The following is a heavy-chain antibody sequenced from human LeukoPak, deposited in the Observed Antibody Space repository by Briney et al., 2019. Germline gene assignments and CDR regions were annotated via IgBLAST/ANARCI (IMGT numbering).Heavy chain of an antibody. CDR1: GYTFTDYY. J-gene: IGHJ4*02. Sequence: ASVKVSCKASGYTFTDYYMHWVRQAPGQGLEWMTWIYPNSGDTYYAQKFQGRVTMTRDTSISTAYMELSWLRSDDTAVYYCARANFLYCSSINCLFDYWGQGTLVTVSS. D-gene: IGHD2-2*01. CDR3: ARANFLYCSSINCLFDY. CDR2: IYPNSGDT. V-gene: IGHV1-2*02.